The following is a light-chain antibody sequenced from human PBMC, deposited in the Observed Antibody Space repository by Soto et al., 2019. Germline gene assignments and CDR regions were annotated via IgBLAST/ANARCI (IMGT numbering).Light chain of an antibody. CDR3: QQYNNWYT. J-gene: IGKJ2*01. Sequence: EVVMTQSPVTLSVSPGERATLSCRASQSVSSNTAWYQHKPGQAPRLLIYGASTRATGIPARFSGSGSGTEFTLTISSLQSEDFALYYCQQYNNWYTFGQGTKLEIK. CDR1: QSVSSN. V-gene: IGKV3-15*01. CDR2: GAS.